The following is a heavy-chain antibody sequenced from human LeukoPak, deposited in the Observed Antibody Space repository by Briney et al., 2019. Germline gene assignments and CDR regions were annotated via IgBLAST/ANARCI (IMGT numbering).Heavy chain of an antibody. Sequence: GGPLKISCKASGSPFTSNWIGWLRRMPGKGLEWMGIIYPGDSDTRYSPSCQGRVTISADKSISTAYLQWSSLKASDTAMYYCARLLAARPPPYYYYYMDVWGKGTTVTVSS. V-gene: IGHV5-51*01. CDR3: ARLLAARPPPYYYYYMDV. CDR2: IYPGDSDT. D-gene: IGHD6-6*01. J-gene: IGHJ6*03. CDR1: GSPFTSNW.